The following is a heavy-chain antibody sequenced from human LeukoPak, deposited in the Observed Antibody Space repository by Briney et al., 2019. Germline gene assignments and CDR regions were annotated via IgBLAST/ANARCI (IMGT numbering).Heavy chain of an antibody. CDR3: ARGESYDFWSGYIFDY. V-gene: IGHV1-2*02. Sequence: ASVKVSCKASGYTFIGYFVHWVRQAPGQGLEWMGWINPNTGGTNYAQKFQGRVTMTRDTSISTAYMELSRLRSDDTAVYYCARGESYDFWSGYIFDYWGQGTLVTVSS. D-gene: IGHD3-3*01. J-gene: IGHJ4*02. CDR2: INPNTGGT. CDR1: GYTFIGYF.